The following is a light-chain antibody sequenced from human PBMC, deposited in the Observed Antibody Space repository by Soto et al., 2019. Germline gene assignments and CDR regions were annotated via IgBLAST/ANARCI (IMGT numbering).Light chain of an antibody. CDR2: GAS. CDR3: HEYNDWHPIT. CDR1: QSINSK. Sequence: EIVMTQSPATLSVSPGEIATLSCRASQSINSKLAWYQQQPGQAPRLLIYGASIRATGMPARFSGSWSGTEFTRTIVSLQSEDLAVYYCHEYNDWHPITFGGGTKVEIK. J-gene: IGKJ4*01. V-gene: IGKV3-15*01.